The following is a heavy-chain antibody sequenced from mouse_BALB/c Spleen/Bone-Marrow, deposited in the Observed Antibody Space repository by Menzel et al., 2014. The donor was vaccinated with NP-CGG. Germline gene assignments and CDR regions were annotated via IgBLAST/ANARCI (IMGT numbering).Heavy chain of an antibody. CDR2: IYPGDGDT. D-gene: IGHD2-3*01. Sequence: VKLQESGAELARPGASVKLSCKASGYTFTSYWMQWVKQRPGQGLEWIGAIYPGDGDTRYTQKFKGKATLTADKSSSTAYMQLSSLASEDSAVYYCARWLLPCDYWGQGTTRTVSS. V-gene: IGHV1-87*01. J-gene: IGHJ2*01. CDR3: ARWLLPCDY. CDR1: GYTFTSYW.